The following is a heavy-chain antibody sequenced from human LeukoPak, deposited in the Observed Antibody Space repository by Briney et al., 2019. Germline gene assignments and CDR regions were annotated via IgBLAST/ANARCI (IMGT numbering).Heavy chain of an antibody. CDR2: INHSGST. J-gene: IGHJ5*02. CDR3: ARCRSWHTHRFDP. D-gene: IGHD6-13*01. V-gene: IGHV4-34*01. Sequence: SETLSLTCAVYGGSFSGYYWSWIRQPPGKGLEWIGEINHSGSTNYNPSLKSRVTISVDTSKNQFSLKLSSVTAADTAVYYCARCRSWHTHRFDPWGQGTLVTVSS. CDR1: GGSFSGYY.